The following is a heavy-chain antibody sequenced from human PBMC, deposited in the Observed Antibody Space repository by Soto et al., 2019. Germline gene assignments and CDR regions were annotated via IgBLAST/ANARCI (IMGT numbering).Heavy chain of an antibody. CDR3: TRGGGGVAATSRYYYYGMDV. J-gene: IGHJ6*02. CDR2: IIPIFGTA. V-gene: IGHV1-69*01. D-gene: IGHD6-19*01. Sequence: QVQLVQSGAEVKKPGSSVKVSCKASGGTFSSYAISWVRQAPGQGHEWMGGIIPIFGTANYAQKFQGRVTITAVVSTSAAYRELSSLRSEDTAVYYCTRGGGGVAATSRYYYYGMDVRGQGTTVTVS. CDR1: GGTFSSYA.